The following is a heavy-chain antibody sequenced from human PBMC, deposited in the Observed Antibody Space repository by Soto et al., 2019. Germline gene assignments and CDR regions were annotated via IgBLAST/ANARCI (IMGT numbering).Heavy chain of an antibody. CDR1: GYTFTSYY. CDR3: ARVLPPFDP. CDR2: INPSGGST. J-gene: IGHJ5*02. Sequence: ASVKVSCKASGYTFTSYYMHWVRQAPGQGLEWMGIINPSGGSTSYAQKFQGRVTMTTDTSTSTAYMELRSLRSDDKAVYYCARVLPPFDPWGQGTLVTVSS. V-gene: IGHV1-46*01.